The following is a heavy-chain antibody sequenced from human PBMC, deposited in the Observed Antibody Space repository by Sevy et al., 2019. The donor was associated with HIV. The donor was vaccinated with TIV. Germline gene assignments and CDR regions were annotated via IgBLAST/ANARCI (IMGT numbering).Heavy chain of an antibody. CDR1: GFTFSDYY. CDR3: ARDYTSYYCDGSGYDHY. J-gene: IGHJ4*02. Sequence: GGSLRLSCAASGFTFSDYYMSWIRQAPGKGLEWVSYISSSGSTIYYADSVKGRFTISRDNAKNSLYLQMNSLRTEDTAVYYCARDYTSYYCDGSGYDHYWGQGTLVTVSS. V-gene: IGHV3-11*01. D-gene: IGHD3-22*01. CDR2: ISSSGSTI.